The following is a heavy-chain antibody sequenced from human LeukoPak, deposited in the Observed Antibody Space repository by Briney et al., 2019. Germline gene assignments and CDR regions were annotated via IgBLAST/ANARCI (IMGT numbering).Heavy chain of an antibody. D-gene: IGHD3-22*01. J-gene: IGHJ4*02. CDR3: ARLGYYYDSSGYVWYFDY. V-gene: IGHV4-59*01. CDR2: IYYSGST. Sequence: SETLSLTCTVSGGSISSYYWSWIRQPPGKGLEWIGYIYYSGSTNYNPSLKGRVTISVDTSKNQFSLKLSSVTAADTAVYYCARLGYYYDSSGYVWYFDYWGQGTLVTVSS. CDR1: GGSISSYY.